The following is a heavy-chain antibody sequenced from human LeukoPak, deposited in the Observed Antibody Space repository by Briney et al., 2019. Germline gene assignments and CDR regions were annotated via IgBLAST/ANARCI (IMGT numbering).Heavy chain of an antibody. V-gene: IGHV1-2*02. J-gene: IGHJ3*02. CDR3: ARGHNWNYLYDAFDI. D-gene: IGHD1-7*01. Sequence: ASVKVSCKASGYTFTSYGISWVRQAPGQGLEWMGWINPNSGGTNYAQKFQGRVTMTRDTSISTAYMELSRLRSDDTAVYYCARGHNWNYLYDAFDIWGQGTMVTVSS. CDR2: INPNSGGT. CDR1: GYTFTSYG.